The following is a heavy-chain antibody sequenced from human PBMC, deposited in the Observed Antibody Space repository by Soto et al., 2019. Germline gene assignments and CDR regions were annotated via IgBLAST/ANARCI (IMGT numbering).Heavy chain of an antibody. V-gene: IGHV1-69*08. J-gene: IGHJ4*02. Sequence: QVQLEQSGAEVKKPGSSVKVSCKASGDTFTGYTVTWVRQAPGQGLEWVGRIIPMLGASNYALRFQGRVSIMADKSTDTVYMEVMRLTSEDTAVYYCARSPGSYYTKFDDWGQGTLVTVSS. CDR2: IIPMLGAS. D-gene: IGHD1-26*01. CDR3: ARSPGSYYTKFDD. CDR1: GDTFTGYT.